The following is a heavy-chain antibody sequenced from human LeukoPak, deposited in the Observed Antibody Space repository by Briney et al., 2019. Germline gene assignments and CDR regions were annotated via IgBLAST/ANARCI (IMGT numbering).Heavy chain of an antibody. CDR2: INGSGGTT. J-gene: IGHJ2*01. CDR1: GFTFNSYA. D-gene: IGHD1-1*01. Sequence: GGSLRLSCAASGFTFNSYAMTWVRQAPGKGLEWVSIINGSGGTTYYADSVKGRFTISRDNSQNTLYLQMNSLRAEGRAVYYCAKGVGSGTTYWYFDLWGRGTLVTVSS. V-gene: IGHV3-23*01. CDR3: AKGVGSGTTYWYFDL.